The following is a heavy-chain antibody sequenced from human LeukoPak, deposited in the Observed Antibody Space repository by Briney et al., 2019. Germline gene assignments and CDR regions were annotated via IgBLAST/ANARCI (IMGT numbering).Heavy chain of an antibody. V-gene: IGHV4-4*07. CDR1: GGSISSYY. CDR3: ARERDYYDSRDAFDI. J-gene: IGHJ3*02. Sequence: PSETLSLTCTVSGGSISSYYWSWIRQPAGKGLEWIGRIYTSGSTNYNPSLKSRVTMSVGTSKNQFSLKLSSVTAADTAVYYCARERDYYDSRDAFDIWGQGTMVTVSS. D-gene: IGHD3-22*01. CDR2: IYTSGST.